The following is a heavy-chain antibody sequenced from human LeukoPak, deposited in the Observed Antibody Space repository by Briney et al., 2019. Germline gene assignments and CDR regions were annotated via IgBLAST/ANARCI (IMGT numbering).Heavy chain of an antibody. CDR1: TLSFSYNY. CDR3: AGSVYSQPDQ. CDR2: LFASGKT. D-gene: IGHD4-11*01. Sequence: PGGSLRLSCAASTLSFSYNYMNWVRQAPGKGLEWVALLFASGKTYYADSVKGRFTVSGDPSESSLYLQMNSLRFEDTALYFCAGSVYSQPDQWGQGTQVTVSS. J-gene: IGHJ4*02. V-gene: IGHV3-53*01.